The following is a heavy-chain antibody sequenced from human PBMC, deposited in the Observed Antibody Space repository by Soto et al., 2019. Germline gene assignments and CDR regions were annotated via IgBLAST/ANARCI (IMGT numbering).Heavy chain of an antibody. D-gene: IGHD3-22*01. CDR1: GGSISSGGYY. Sequence: PSETLSLTCTVSGGSISSGGYYWSWFRQHPGKGLEWIGYIYYSGSTYYNPSLKSRVTISVDTSKNQFSLKLSSVTAADTAVYYCARLDSSGYYPPFDYWGQGTLVTVS. J-gene: IGHJ4*02. CDR2: IYYSGST. CDR3: ARLDSSGYYPPFDY. V-gene: IGHV4-31*03.